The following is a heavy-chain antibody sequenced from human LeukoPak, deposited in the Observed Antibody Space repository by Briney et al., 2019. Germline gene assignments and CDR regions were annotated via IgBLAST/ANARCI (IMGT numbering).Heavy chain of an antibody. CDR1: GFTFSSYA. D-gene: IGHD6-13*01. CDR3: ARGLMAAGTENWFDP. Sequence: GGSLRLSCAASGFTFSSYAMSWVRQAPGKGLEWVSVISGSGGSTYYADSVKGPFTISRDNAKNSLYLQMNSLRAEDTAVYYCARGLMAAGTENWFDPWGQGTLVTVAS. CDR2: ISGSGGST. J-gene: IGHJ5*02. V-gene: IGHV3-23*01.